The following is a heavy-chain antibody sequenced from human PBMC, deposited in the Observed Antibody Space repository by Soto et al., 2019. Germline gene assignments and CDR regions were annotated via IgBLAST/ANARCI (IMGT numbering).Heavy chain of an antibody. CDR2: ISYDGSQK. CDR1: GFTFSDYG. CDR3: AKDSVEFTTSPTFDH. V-gene: IGHV3-30*18. J-gene: IGHJ4*02. Sequence: GGSLRLSCEASGFTFSDYGIHWVRQAPGKGLDWVAVISYDGSQKYYADSVKGRFTISRDNSKNSLYLQMNSLRDEDTAVYYCAKDSVEFTTSPTFDHWGQGALVTVSS. D-gene: IGHD1-26*01.